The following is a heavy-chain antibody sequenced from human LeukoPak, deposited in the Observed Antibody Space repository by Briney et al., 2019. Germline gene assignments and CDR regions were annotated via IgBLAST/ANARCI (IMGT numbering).Heavy chain of an antibody. V-gene: IGHV3-21*01. CDR3: ARAYYDFWSGYRESDY. D-gene: IGHD3-3*01. CDR1: GFTFSSYS. Sequence: PGGSLRLSCVASGFTFSSYSMNWVRQAPGKGLEWVSSISSSSSYIYYADSVKGRFTISRDNAKNSLYLQMNSLRAEDTAVYYCARAYYDFWSGYRESDYWGQGTLVTVSS. CDR2: ISSSSSYI. J-gene: IGHJ4*02.